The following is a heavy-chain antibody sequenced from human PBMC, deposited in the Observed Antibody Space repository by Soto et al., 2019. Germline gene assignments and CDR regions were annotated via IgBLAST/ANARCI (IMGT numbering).Heavy chain of an antibody. CDR3: ARQGLSGYYYMHYYYGMDV. D-gene: IGHD3-22*01. CDR1: GGSISSSSYY. Sequence: PSETLSLTCTVSGGSISSSSYYWGWIRQPPGKGLEWIGSIYYSGSTYYNPSLKSRVTISVDTSKNQFSLKLSSVTAADTAVYYCARQGLSGYYYMHYYYGMDVWGQGTTVTVSS. V-gene: IGHV4-39*01. J-gene: IGHJ6*02. CDR2: IYYSGST.